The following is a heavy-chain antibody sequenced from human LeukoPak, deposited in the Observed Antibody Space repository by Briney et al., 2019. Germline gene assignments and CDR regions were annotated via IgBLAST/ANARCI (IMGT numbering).Heavy chain of an antibody. CDR3: ARDEDPTYYED. CDR2: ISTCDNTI. V-gene: IGHV3-11*04. J-gene: IGHJ4*02. CDR1: GFTFSDYY. Sequence: PGGSLRLSCTASGFTFSDYYMSWIRQTPGKGLEWLSYISTCDNTIQYADSVKGRFTVSRDNAKNSVYLQMNSLRDEDTAVYYCARDEDPTYYEDWGQRTLVTVSS.